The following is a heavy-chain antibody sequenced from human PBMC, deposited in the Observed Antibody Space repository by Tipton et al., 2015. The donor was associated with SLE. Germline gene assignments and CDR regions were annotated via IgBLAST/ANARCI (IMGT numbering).Heavy chain of an antibody. CDR3: AKDISKVRMEGDAFDI. CDR2: ISWHGDYV. V-gene: IGHV3-9*01. CDR1: GFTFDEYA. Sequence: SLRLSCEASGFTFDEYAMHWVRQAPGKGLEWVSGISWHGDYVKYADSLKGRFTISRDNAKSSLYLQINTLRPGDTALYYCAKDISKVRMEGDAFDIWGQGTMVTVSS. J-gene: IGHJ3*02. D-gene: IGHD3-10*01.